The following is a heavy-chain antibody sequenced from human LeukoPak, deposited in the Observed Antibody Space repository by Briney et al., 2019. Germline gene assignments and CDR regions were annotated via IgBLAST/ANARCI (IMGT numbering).Heavy chain of an antibody. V-gene: IGHV3-21*01. CDR3: ARPLQPDSINYYYYMDV. CDR2: ISSTNTNI. Sequence: GGSLRLSCAASGFIFSSYSMNWVRQAPGRGPEWVSSISSTNTNIYYADSVKGRFTISRDNAKNSLYLQMNSLRAEDTAVYYCARPLQPDSINYYYYMDVWGKGTTVTVSS. D-gene: IGHD1-1*01. J-gene: IGHJ6*03. CDR1: GFIFSSYS.